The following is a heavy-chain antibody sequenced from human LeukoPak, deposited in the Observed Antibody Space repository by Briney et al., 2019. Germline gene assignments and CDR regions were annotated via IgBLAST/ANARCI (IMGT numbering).Heavy chain of an antibody. CDR2: INHSGST. CDR1: GGSFSGYY. CDR3: ARVGDYDHGYFDY. V-gene: IGHV4-34*01. J-gene: IGHJ4*02. Sequence: SSETLSLTCAVYGGSFSGYYWSWIRQPPGKGLEWIGEINHSGSTNYNPSLKSRVTISVDTSKNQFSLKLSSVTAADTAVYYCARVGDYDHGYFDYWGQGTLVTVSS. D-gene: IGHD3-16*01.